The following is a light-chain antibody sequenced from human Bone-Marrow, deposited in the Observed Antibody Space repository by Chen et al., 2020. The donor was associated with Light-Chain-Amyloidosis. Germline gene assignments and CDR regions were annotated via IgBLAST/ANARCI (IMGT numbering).Light chain of an antibody. CDR2: AAS. Sequence: DIQMTQSPSSLSASVGDRVTITCRASQSISSYLNWYQQKPGKAPKLLIHAASSLQSGVPSRFSVSRSGTAFTLTGSRLQPEDFATYYCQRDYSTSHKTVGQGTRLE. V-gene: IGKV1-39*01. J-gene: IGKJ5*01. CDR1: QSISSY. CDR3: QRDYSTSHKT.